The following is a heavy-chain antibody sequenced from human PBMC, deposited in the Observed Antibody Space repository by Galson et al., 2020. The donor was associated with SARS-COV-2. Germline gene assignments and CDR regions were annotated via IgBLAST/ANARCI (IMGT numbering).Heavy chain of an antibody. CDR3: ARVTGALFDY. J-gene: IGHJ4*02. V-gene: IGHV4-31*03. Sequence: SETLSLTCTVSGGSISSGGYYWSWIRQHPGKGLEWIGYIYYSGSTYYNPSLKSRVTISVDTSKNQFSLKLSSVTAADTAVYYCARVTGALFDYWGQGTLVTVSS. CDR1: GGSISSGGYY. D-gene: IGHD4-17*01. CDR2: IYYSGST.